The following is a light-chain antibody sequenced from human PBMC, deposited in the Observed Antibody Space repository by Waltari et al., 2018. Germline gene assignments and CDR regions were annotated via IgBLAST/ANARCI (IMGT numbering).Light chain of an antibody. Sequence: SSALTQAPSVSVSPGQTARITCSGDVLPRQDAYWYQQKPGQAPVLVMYRDRERPSGIPERFSGASSGTTVTLIISGVLAEDEADYYCQSPDSSGAYVFGPGTKLTVL. J-gene: IGLJ1*01. CDR1: VLPRQD. CDR2: RDR. V-gene: IGLV3-25*03. CDR3: QSPDSSGAYV.